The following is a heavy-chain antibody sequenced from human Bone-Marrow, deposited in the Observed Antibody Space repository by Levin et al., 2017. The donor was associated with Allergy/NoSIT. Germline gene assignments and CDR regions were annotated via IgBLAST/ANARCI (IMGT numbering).Heavy chain of an antibody. Sequence: GESLKISCVASGFTLKNYWMSWVRQAPGKGLEWVASIRRDGSQKDSVDSVKDRFTISSDSANSSVFLQMNDMRAEDTAVYYCARDRGKYCADGVCYSGSWFDPWGQGTLVTVSS. CDR3: ARDRGKYCADGVCYSGSWFDP. CDR2: IRRDGSQK. J-gene: IGHJ5*02. D-gene: IGHD2-8*01. V-gene: IGHV3-7*01. CDR1: GFTLKNYW.